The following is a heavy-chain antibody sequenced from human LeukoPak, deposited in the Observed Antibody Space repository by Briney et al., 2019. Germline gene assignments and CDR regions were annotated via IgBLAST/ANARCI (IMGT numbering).Heavy chain of an antibody. CDR1: GFTFSSYS. CDR2: IRSSSSYI. Sequence: PGGSLRLSCAASGFTFSSYSVNWVRQAPGKGLEWVSFIRSSSSYIYYADSVKGRFTISRDNAKNSLYLQMNSLRVEDTAVYYCARIAFYGDYCDYWGQGTLVTVSS. J-gene: IGHJ4*02. CDR3: ARIAFYGDYCDY. D-gene: IGHD4-17*01. V-gene: IGHV3-21*01.